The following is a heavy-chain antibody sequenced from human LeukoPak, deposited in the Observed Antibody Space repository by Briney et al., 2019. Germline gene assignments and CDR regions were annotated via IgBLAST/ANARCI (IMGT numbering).Heavy chain of an antibody. V-gene: IGHV4-59*01. CDR1: GGSISSYY. J-gene: IGHJ3*02. CDR3: ARGGWSAFDI. CDR2: IYYSGTT. D-gene: IGHD3-10*01. Sequence: PSETLSLTCTVSGGSISSYYRSWIRQPPGKGLEWIGYIYYSGTTNYNPYLKSRVTISVDTSKNQFSMKLRSVTAADTAVYYCARGGWSAFDIWGQGTMVTVSS.